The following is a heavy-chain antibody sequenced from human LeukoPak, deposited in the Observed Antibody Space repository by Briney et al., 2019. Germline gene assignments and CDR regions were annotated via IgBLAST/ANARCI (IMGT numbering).Heavy chain of an antibody. CDR1: GFTFTSYS. Sequence: GGSLRLSCAASGFTFTSYSMNWVRQAPGKGLEWVSSISGTTRYIYYADSVKGRFTSSRDNGKNSVFLQMNSLRAEDTAVYYCARGFGSLDSANYSGEFDHWGQGTLVTVSS. J-gene: IGHJ4*02. CDR3: ARGFGSLDSANYSGEFDH. V-gene: IGHV3-21*01. D-gene: IGHD1-26*01. CDR2: ISGTTRYI.